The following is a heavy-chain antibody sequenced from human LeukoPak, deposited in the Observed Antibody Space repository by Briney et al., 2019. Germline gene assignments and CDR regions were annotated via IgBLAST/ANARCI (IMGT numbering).Heavy chain of an antibody. Sequence: GASVTVSCKVFGNTLTELSMHWVRQAPGKGLESMGGFAPEDGETIYAQQFQGRLTMTEDTSTDTAYMELSRLTSEDTAVYYCTTGRRYQLYDYWGQGTLVTVSS. V-gene: IGHV1-24*01. J-gene: IGHJ4*02. CDR2: FAPEDGET. CDR1: GNTLTELS. D-gene: IGHD1-1*01. CDR3: TTGRRYQLYDY.